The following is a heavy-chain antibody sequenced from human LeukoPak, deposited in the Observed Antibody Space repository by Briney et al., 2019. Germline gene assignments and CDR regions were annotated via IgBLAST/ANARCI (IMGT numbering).Heavy chain of an antibody. CDR1: GFTFSDYD. CDR2: ISYLSSHV. J-gene: IGHJ4*02. V-gene: IGHV3-21*01. Sequence: GGSLRLSWSASGFTFSDYDMNWVRQARGKVLEWVSSISYLSSHVYYGDSVKGRFSISRDNAKNSLYLQMNSLGAEDTAIYYCGRAFPPLRTSSAGDLWGQGILVTVSS. D-gene: IGHD3-16*01. CDR3: GRAFPPLRTSSAGDL.